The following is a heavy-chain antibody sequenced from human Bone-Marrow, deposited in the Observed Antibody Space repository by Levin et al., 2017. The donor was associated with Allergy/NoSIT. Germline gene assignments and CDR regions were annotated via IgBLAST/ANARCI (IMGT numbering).Heavy chain of an antibody. V-gene: IGHV3-21*01. CDR3: ARDPPPYCSSTSCTYYYYYGMDV. D-gene: IGHD2-2*01. CDR2: ISSSSSYI. Sequence: GESLKISCAASGFTFSSYSMNWVRQAPGKGLEWVSSISSSSSYIYYADSVKGRFTISRDNAKNSLYLQMNSLRAEDTAVYYCARDPPPYCSSTSCTYYYYYGMDVWGQGTTVTVSS. J-gene: IGHJ6*02. CDR1: GFTFSSYS.